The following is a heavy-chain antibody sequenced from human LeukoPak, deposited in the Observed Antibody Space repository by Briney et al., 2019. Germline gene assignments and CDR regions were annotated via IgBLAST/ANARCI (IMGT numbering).Heavy chain of an antibody. Sequence: GGSLRLSCAASGFTFSNYEMNWVRQAPGKGLEWVSDISSSSSTIYYADSVKGRFTISRDNAKNSLYLQMNSLRAEDTAVYYCARVGYFYASGSDYWGQGTLVTVSS. CDR1: GFTFSNYE. V-gene: IGHV3-48*03. D-gene: IGHD3-10*01. CDR3: ARVGYFYASGSDY. J-gene: IGHJ4*02. CDR2: ISSSSSTI.